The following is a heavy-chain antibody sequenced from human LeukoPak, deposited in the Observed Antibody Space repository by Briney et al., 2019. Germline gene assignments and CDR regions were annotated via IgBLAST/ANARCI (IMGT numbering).Heavy chain of an antibody. D-gene: IGHD4-17*01. CDR1: GFTFSSYA. V-gene: IGHV3-30-3*01. Sequence: GRSLRLSCAASGFTFSSYAMHWVRQAPGKGLEWVAVISYDGSNKYYADSVKGRFTISRDSSKNTLYLQMNSLRAEDTAVYYCARDSTGDPHYYYYGMDVWGQGTTVTVSS. CDR3: ARDSTGDPHYYYYGMDV. J-gene: IGHJ6*02. CDR2: ISYDGSNK.